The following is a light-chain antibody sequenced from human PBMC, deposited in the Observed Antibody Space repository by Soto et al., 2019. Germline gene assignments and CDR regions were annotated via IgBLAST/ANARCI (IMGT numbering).Light chain of an antibody. J-gene: IGLJ1*01. CDR3: SSYTTSYTPLYV. Sequence: QSVLTQPASVSGFLGQSITMSCTGSSSDVGTFNLVSWFQQHPGKAPKLLIFEGTKRPSGVSDRFSGSKSGNTASLTISGLQAEDESDYYCSSYTTSYTPLYVFGTGTKLTVL. V-gene: IGLV2-14*02. CDR2: EGT. CDR1: SSDVGTFNL.